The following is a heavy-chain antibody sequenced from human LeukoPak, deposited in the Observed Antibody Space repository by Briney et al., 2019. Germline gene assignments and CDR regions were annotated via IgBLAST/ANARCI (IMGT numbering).Heavy chain of an antibody. V-gene: IGHV3-30*02. CDR3: AKVFPGPWNYYYGMDV. D-gene: IGHD1-1*01. J-gene: IGHJ6*02. CDR2: IWFDGNNK. CDR1: GFTFSDYG. Sequence: QPGGSLRLSCAASGFTFSDYGMHWVRQAPGKGLEWVAVIWFDGNNKYYADSVKGRFTISRDNSKNTLYLQMNSLRAEDTAVYYCAKVFPGPWNYYYGMDVWGQGTTVTVSS.